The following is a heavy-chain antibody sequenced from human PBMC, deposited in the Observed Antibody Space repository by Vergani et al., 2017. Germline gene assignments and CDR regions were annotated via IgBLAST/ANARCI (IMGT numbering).Heavy chain of an antibody. CDR1: GFTFSSYS. Sequence: EVQLVESGGGLVKPGGSLRLSCAASGFTFSSYSMNWVRQAPGKGLEWVSSISSSSSYIYYADSVKGRFTISRDNAKNTLYLQMNSLRAGDTAVYYCARAGIAASGDDYWGQGTLVTVSS. D-gene: IGHD6-13*01. V-gene: IGHV3-21*01. CDR2: ISSSSSYI. J-gene: IGHJ4*02. CDR3: ARAGIAASGDDY.